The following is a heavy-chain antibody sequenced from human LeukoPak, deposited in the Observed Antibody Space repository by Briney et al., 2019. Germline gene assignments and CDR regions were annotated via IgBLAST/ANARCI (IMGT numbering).Heavy chain of an antibody. CDR1: GGTFSSYA. D-gene: IGHD3-10*01. CDR2: IIPILGIA. J-gene: IGHJ6*02. V-gene: IGHV1-69*04. Sequence: SVKVSCNASGGTFSSYAISWVRQAPGQRLEWMGRIIPILGIANYTQKFQGRVTITADKSTSTAYMELSSLRSEDTAVYYCARVASLTPTYYYGSGSYRATYYYYGMDVWGQGPTVTVSS. CDR3: ARVASLTPTYYYGSGSYRATYYYYGMDV.